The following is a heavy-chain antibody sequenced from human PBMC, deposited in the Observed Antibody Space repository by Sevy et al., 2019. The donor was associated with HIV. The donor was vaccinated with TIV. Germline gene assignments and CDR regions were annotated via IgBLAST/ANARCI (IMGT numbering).Heavy chain of an antibody. D-gene: IGHD2-15*01. CDR3: AKAHADCSGGTCYTAHYYYDMDV. CDR1: GFAFSDYA. CDR2: ISYAGDSK. V-gene: IGHV3-30*18. Sequence: GGSLRLSCAASGFAFSDYAMHWVRQAPGKGLEWVAAISYAGDSKYFADSVKGRFTVSKDNSKNTLYLEMNSLRVEDTAVYYCAKAHADCSGGTCYTAHYYYDMDVWGRGATVTVSS. J-gene: IGHJ6*02.